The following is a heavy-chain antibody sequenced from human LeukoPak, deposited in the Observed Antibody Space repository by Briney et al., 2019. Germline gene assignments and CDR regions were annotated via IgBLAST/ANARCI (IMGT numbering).Heavy chain of an antibody. J-gene: IGHJ6*02. D-gene: IGHD2-2*01. CDR3: AREDCSSTSCSYYYYYGMDV. CDR1: GGSISSSNW. V-gene: IGHV4-4*02. Sequence: SETLSLTCAVSGGSISSSNWWSWVRQPPGKGLEWIGEIYHSGSTNYNPSLKSRVTISVDKSKNQFSLKLSSVTAADTAVYYCAREDCSSTSCSYYYYYGMDVWGQGTTVTVSS. CDR2: IYHSGST.